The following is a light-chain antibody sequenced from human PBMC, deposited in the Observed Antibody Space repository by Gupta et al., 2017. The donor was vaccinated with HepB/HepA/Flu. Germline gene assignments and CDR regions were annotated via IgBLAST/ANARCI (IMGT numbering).Light chain of an antibody. Sequence: QSALTQPPSVSGSPGQSITVPCTGSSGDLGRYNYVSWYQQYPGKAPKLILSEVSNRPSGVSDRFSGSKSGNTASLTISGLQAEDEADYYCCSHAATNFFGSGTHVTVL. J-gene: IGLJ1*01. CDR2: EVS. V-gene: IGLV2-14*01. CDR3: CSHAATNF. CDR1: SGDLGRYNY.